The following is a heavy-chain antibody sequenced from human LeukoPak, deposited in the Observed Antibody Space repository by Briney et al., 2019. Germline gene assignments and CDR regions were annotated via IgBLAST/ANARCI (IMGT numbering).Heavy chain of an antibody. D-gene: IGHD3-10*01. CDR2: ISGSGGST. CDR1: GFTFSSYA. Sequence: GGSLRLSCAASGFTFSSYAMSWVRQAPRKGLEWVSAISGSGGSTYYADSVKGRFTISRDNSKNTLYLQMNSLRAEDTAVYYCAKDLDTMVRGVAYYFDYWGQGALVTVSS. J-gene: IGHJ4*02. V-gene: IGHV3-23*01. CDR3: AKDLDTMVRGVAYYFDY.